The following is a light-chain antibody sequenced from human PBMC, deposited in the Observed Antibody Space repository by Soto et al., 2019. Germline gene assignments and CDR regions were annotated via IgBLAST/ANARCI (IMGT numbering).Light chain of an antibody. Sequence: QSVLTQPRSVSGSPGQSVTLSCTGTSSDVGGYDYVSWYQQHPDKAPKLIIYDVSRRPSGVPDRFSGSKSDNTASLTISGLQAEDEADYYCCSHTTNDTYVFGTGTKVTVL. CDR1: SSDVGGYDY. CDR2: DVS. CDR3: CSHTTNDTYV. J-gene: IGLJ1*01. V-gene: IGLV2-11*01.